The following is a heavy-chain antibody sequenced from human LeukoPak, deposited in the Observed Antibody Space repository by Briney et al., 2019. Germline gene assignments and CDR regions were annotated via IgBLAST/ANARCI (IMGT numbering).Heavy chain of an antibody. Sequence: ASVKVSCKASGYTFSGTGWYLYWLRQAPGQGLECMGWIYPYTGATHYAQKFQGRVAMTRDTSISTAYMELSRLRSDDTAVYYCASSLELRDHAPHYYYYYMDVWGKGTTVTVSS. D-gene: IGHD1-7*01. CDR3: ASSLELRDHAPHYYYYYMDV. V-gene: IGHV1-2*02. CDR2: IYPYTGAT. J-gene: IGHJ6*03. CDR1: GYTFSGTGWY.